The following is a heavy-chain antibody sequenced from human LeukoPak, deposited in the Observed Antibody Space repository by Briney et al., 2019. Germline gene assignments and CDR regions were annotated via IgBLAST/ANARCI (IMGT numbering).Heavy chain of an antibody. CDR1: GGTFSSYA. V-gene: IGHV1-69*04. D-gene: IGHD3-22*01. CDR2: IIPILGIA. CDR3: AIGGSVVIVDY. J-gene: IGHJ4*02. Sequence: SVKVSCKASGGTFSSYAISWVRQAPGQGLEWMGRIIPILGIANYAQKFQGRVTITADKSTSTAYLELSSLRSEDTAVYYCAIGGSVVIVDYWGQGTLVTVSS.